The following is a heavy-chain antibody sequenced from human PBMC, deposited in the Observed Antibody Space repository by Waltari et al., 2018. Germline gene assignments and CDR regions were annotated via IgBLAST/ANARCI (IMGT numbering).Heavy chain of an antibody. CDR3: ARSDAVRTYYGMDV. D-gene: IGHD3-10*01. CDR2: SSQIGST. V-gene: IGHV4-30-2*01. J-gene: IGHJ6*02. Sequence: SSQIGSTYYNPSLKSRVTISVDRSKNQFSLKLSSVTAADTAVYYCARSDAVRTYYGMDVWGQGTTVTVSS.